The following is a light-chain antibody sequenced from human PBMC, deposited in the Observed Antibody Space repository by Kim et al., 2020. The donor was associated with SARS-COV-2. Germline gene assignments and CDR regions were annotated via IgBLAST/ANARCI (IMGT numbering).Light chain of an antibody. J-gene: IGLJ2*01. CDR1: KLGDEY. Sequence: SVFPGRTATITCSGDKLGDEYVCGYQQKPGQSPLLVVYEDTKRPSGIPERFSGSNSGNTATLTISGTQVMDEADYYCQAWDRSFVIFGGGTQLTVL. V-gene: IGLV3-1*01. CDR2: EDT. CDR3: QAWDRSFVI.